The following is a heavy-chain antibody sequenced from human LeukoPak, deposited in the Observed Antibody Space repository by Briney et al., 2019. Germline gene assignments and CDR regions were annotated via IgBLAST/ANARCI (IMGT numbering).Heavy chain of an antibody. J-gene: IGHJ3*02. CDR3: ATPVAGKNDAFDN. Sequence: ASLKPSSKVSGYTLTELSMHSVPQSPGKRREWWGGFDPEDGETIYAQNSHGRVTMTEETSTDTAYMELRSLRSAAAAVYYCATPVAGKNDAFDNWGQGTMVTVSP. V-gene: IGHV1-24*01. CDR2: FDPEDGET. CDR1: GYTLTELS. D-gene: IGHD6-19*01.